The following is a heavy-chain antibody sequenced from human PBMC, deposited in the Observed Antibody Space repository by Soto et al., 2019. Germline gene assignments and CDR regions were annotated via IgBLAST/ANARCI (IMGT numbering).Heavy chain of an antibody. J-gene: IGHJ3*02. CDR1: GGSISSYY. V-gene: IGHV4-59*01. CDR2: IYYSGST. Sequence: NPSETLSLTCTVSGGSISSYYWSWIRQPPGEGLEWIGYIYYSGSTNYNPSLKSRVTISVDTSKNQFSLKLSSVTAADTAVYYCAREGESPRVHAFDIWGQGTMVTVSS. D-gene: IGHD3-16*01. CDR3: AREGESPRVHAFDI.